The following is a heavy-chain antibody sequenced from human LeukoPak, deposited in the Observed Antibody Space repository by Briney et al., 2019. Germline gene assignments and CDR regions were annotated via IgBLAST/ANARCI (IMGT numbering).Heavy chain of an antibody. CDR1: GFMFHDYA. Sequence: GGSLGLSCAAPGFMFHDYAIHWVRQAPGKGLEWVSLISGDGGSTFYADSVEGRFTISRDNSKNSLYLQMNSLRSDDTALYYCARESESSGWYDYWGQGTLVTVSS. CDR3: ARESESSGWYDY. J-gene: IGHJ4*02. CDR2: ISGDGGST. V-gene: IGHV3-43*02. D-gene: IGHD6-19*01.